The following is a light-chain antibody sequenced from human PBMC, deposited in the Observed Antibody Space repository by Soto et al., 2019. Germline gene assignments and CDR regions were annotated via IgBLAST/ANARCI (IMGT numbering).Light chain of an antibody. Sequence: EIVMTQYPDTLSVSPGETVTLSCRASQSVRTNLAWYQHKPGQSPRLLVYGASNRATGFPARFSGSGSGTEFTLTISRLQSEYFAVYYCQQYNDNWPTFGQGTKVEIK. CDR1: QSVRTN. CDR3: QQYNDNWPT. CDR2: GAS. V-gene: IGKV3-15*01. J-gene: IGKJ1*01.